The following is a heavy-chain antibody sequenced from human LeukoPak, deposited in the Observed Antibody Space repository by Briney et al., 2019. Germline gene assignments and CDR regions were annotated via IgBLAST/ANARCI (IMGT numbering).Heavy chain of an antibody. J-gene: IGHJ3*02. D-gene: IGHD4-23*01. CDR1: GGSITSYY. CDR2: MYSTGST. Sequence: SETLSLTCTVSGGSITSYYWSWIWQPAGKGLQWIGRMYSTGSTNYNPSLKSRVSMSLDTSKNQFSLEVRSVTAADTAVYYCARDFDGGYHAAMWGTFDIWGQGTMVTVSS. V-gene: IGHV4-4*07. CDR3: ARDFDGGYHAAMWGTFDI.